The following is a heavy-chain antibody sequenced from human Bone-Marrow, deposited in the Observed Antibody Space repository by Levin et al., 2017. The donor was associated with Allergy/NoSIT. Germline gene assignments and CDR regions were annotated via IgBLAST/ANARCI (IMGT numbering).Heavy chain of an antibody. CDR2: IRSKDYGGTT. Sequence: GESLKISCTTSGFTFGDYGMSWVRQAPGKGLEWVGFIRSKDYGGTTEYAASVKGRFTISRDDSKSIAYLQLNSLKIEDTAVYYCTRILGGSRWGQGTLVTVSS. J-gene: IGHJ4*02. V-gene: IGHV3-49*04. CDR1: GFTFGDYG. D-gene: IGHD3-16*01. CDR3: TRILGGSR.